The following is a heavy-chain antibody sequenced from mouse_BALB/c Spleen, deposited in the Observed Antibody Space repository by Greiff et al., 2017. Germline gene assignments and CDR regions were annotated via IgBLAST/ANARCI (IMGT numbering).Heavy chain of an antibody. CDR1: GFTFSDFY. CDR2: SRNKANDYTT. D-gene: IGHD3-3*01. CDR3: ARDAGGRPFGY. V-gene: IGHV7-1*02. J-gene: IGHJ2*01. Sequence: EVKLMESGGGLVQPGGSLRLSCATSGFTFSDFYMEWVRQPPGKRLEWIAASRNKANDYTTEYSASVKGRFIVSRDTSQSILYLQMNALRAEDTAIYFLARDAGGRPFGYWGQGTTLTVSS.